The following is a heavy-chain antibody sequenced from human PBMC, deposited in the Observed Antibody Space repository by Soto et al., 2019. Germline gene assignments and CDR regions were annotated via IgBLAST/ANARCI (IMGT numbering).Heavy chain of an antibody. D-gene: IGHD2-2*01. V-gene: IGHV1-3*05. Sequence: QVQLVQSGAEEKKPGASVKVSCKASGYTFTSYAMHWVRQAPGQRLEWMGWINAGNGNTKYSQKFQGRVTLTRDTSESTGYMELRSLRAEDTAVYYCARAEIVLVPAAMRGEGYGMDVWGQGTTGTVAS. J-gene: IGHJ6*02. CDR1: GYTFTSYA. CDR3: ARAEIVLVPAAMRGEGYGMDV. CDR2: INAGNGNT.